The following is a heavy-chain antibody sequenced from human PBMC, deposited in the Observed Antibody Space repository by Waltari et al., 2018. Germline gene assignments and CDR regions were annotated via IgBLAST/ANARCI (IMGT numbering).Heavy chain of an antibody. CDR2: SSAYSGST. V-gene: IGHV1-18*01. Sequence: QVQLVQSGAEVKKPGASVKVSCKASGYNFNIYGVTWVRQAPGKRLEWMGWSSAYSGSTNYAQNFQDRVIMTTDTSTNTAYRELRSLRSDDTAVYYCARDADCSGNGCRSDYWGQGTLVTVTS. D-gene: IGHD2-15*01. CDR1: GYNFNIYG. CDR3: ARDADCSGNGCRSDY. J-gene: IGHJ4*02.